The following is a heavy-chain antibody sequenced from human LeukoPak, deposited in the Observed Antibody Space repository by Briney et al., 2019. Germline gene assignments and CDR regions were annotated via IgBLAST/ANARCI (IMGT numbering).Heavy chain of an antibody. J-gene: IGHJ3*01. CDR1: GFTFSSYA. V-gene: IGHV3-23*01. D-gene: IGHD3-3*01. CDR3: AKLSGFRSLDDFEF. Sequence: GGSLRLSCAASGFTFSSYAMSWVRQAPGRGLEWVSGIRGSGVATYYADSVKGRFTISRDNSKNTLYLQMNSLRAEDTAVYYCAKLSGFRSLDDFEFWGQGTMVAVSS. CDR2: IRGSGVAT.